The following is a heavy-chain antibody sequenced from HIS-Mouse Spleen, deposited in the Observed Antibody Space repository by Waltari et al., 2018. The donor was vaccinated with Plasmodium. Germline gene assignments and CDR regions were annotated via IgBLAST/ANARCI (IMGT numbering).Heavy chain of an antibody. V-gene: IGHV1-2*02. CDR2: INPNSGGT. CDR1: GYTFTGYY. CDR3: ARVLGYKAAAGTFVEYFQH. D-gene: IGHD6-13*01. Sequence: QVQLVQSGAEVKKPGASVKVSCKASGYTFTGYYLHCVRKAPGQGLEWMGWINPNSGGTNYAQNFQGRVTMTRDTSISTAYMELSRLRSDDTAVYYCARVLGYKAAAGTFVEYFQHWGQGTLVTVSS. J-gene: IGHJ1*01.